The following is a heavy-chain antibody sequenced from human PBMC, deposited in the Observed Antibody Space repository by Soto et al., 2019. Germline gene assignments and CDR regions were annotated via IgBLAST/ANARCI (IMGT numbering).Heavy chain of an antibody. CDR2: INHSGST. V-gene: IGHV4-34*01. CDR3: ARGRRHIVVVIAPNFDY. Sequence: SETLSLTCAVYGGSFSGYYWSWIRQPPGKGLEWIGEINHSGSTNYNPSLKSRVTISVDTSKNQFSLKLSSVTAADTAVYYCARGRRHIVVVIAPNFDYWGQGTLVTVSS. J-gene: IGHJ4*02. CDR1: GGSFSGYY. D-gene: IGHD2-21*01.